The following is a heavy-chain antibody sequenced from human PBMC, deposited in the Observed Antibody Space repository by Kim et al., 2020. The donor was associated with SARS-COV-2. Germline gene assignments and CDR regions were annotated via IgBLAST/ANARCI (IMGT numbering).Heavy chain of an antibody. CDR3: TTGRGNGDLNY. Sequence: TEYAATVKGRFNISRDASKNTLYLQMNSPKTEDTAVYYCTTGRGNGDLNYWGQGTLVTVSS. CDR2: T. V-gene: IGHV3-15*01. D-gene: IGHD3-10*01. J-gene: IGHJ4*02.